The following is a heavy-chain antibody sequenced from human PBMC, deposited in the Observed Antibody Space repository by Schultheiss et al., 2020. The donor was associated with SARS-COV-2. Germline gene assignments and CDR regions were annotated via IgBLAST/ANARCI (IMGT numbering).Heavy chain of an antibody. CDR2: IDHSGSP. CDR1: GGSISRSNW. V-gene: IGHV4-4*02. J-gene: IGHJ2*01. Sequence: SETLSLTCAVSGGSISRSNWWSWVRQPPGKGLEWIGEIDHSGSPNYNPSLKRRVTISVDTSKNQFSLKLSSVTAADTAVYYCARAYRPASTENWYFDLWGRGTLVTVSS. CDR3: ARAYRPASTENWYFDL.